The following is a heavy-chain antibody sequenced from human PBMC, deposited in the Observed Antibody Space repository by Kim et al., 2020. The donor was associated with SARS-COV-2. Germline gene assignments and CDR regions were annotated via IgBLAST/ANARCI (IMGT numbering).Heavy chain of an antibody. Sequence: YVESVKGRFTISRDNAKNSLYLQMNSLRAEDTAVYYCARVGNAVTDAFDYWGQGTLVTVSS. D-gene: IGHD4-17*01. J-gene: IGHJ4*02. CDR3: ARVGNAVTDAFDY. V-gene: IGHV3-7*01.